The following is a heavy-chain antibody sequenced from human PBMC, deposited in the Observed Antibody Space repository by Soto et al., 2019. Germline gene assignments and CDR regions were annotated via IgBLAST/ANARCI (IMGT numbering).Heavy chain of an antibody. CDR2: INAGNGNT. CDR1: VYTFTSYA. D-gene: IGHD6-19*01. Sequence: QVQLVQSGAEVKKPGASVKVSCKTSVYTFTSYAMHWVRQAPGQRLEWMGWINAGNGNTKYSQKFQGRVTITIDTSASTAYMELSSLRSEDTAIYYCARALGGWPDYWGQGTLVTVSS. J-gene: IGHJ4*02. CDR3: ARALGGWPDY. V-gene: IGHV1-3*01.